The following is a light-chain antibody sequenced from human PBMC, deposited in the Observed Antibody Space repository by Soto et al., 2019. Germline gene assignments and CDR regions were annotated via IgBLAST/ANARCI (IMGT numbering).Light chain of an antibody. CDR2: RNS. V-gene: IGLV1-47*01. CDR3: AAWDDSLGSHVV. Sequence: QPVLTQPPSASGNPGQTVTISCSGSSSNIGINYVYWYQQLPGTAPKLLIYRNSQRPSGIPDRFSGSKSGTSASLAISGLRSEDEADYYCAAWDDSLGSHVVFGGGTQLTVL. CDR1: SSNIGINY. J-gene: IGLJ7*01.